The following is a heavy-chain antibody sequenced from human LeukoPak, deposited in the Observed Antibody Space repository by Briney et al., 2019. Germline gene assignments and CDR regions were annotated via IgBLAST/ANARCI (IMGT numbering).Heavy chain of an antibody. J-gene: IGHJ4*02. Sequence: PGRSLRLSCAASGFTFSSYAMHWVRQAPGKGLEWVAVISYDGSNKYYADSVKGRFTISRDNSKNTLYLQMNSLRAEDTAVYYCARDVPLRYDYVWGSLDYWGQGTLVTVSS. CDR1: GFTFSSYA. D-gene: IGHD3-16*01. CDR2: ISYDGSNK. V-gene: IGHV3-30-3*01. CDR3: ARDVPLRYDYVWGSLDY.